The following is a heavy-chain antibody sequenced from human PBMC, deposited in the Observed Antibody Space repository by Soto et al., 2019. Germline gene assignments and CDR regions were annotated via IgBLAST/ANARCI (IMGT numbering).Heavy chain of an antibody. J-gene: IGHJ5*02. CDR3: ARRGRYDFWSGYYWFDP. V-gene: IGHV4-34*01. CDR1: GGSFSGYY. CDR2: INHSGST. D-gene: IGHD3-3*01. Sequence: SETLSLTCAVYGGSFSGYYWSWIRQPPGKGLEWIGEINHSGSTNYNPSLKSRVTISVDTSKNQFSLKLSSVTAADTAVYYCARRGRYDFWSGYYWFDPWGQGTLVTVSS.